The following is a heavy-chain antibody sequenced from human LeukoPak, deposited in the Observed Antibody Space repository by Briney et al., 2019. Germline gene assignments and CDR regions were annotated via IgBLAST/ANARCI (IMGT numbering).Heavy chain of an antibody. CDR2: ISWNSGSI. CDR3: AKDLSGSHSNYYYGMDV. CDR1: GFTFDDYA. D-gene: IGHD1-26*01. J-gene: IGHJ6*02. Sequence: GGSLRLSCAASGFTFDDYAMHWVRQAPGKGLEWVSGISWNSGSIGYADSVKGRFTISRDNAKNSLYLQMSSLRAEDTALYYCAKDLSGSHSNYYYGMDVWGQGTTVTVSS. V-gene: IGHV3-9*01.